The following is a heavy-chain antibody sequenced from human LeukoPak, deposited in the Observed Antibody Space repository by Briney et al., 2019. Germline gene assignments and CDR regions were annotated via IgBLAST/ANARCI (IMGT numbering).Heavy chain of an antibody. J-gene: IGHJ4*02. V-gene: IGHV3-33*08. D-gene: IGHD3-22*01. CDR1: GFTFSTYT. Sequence: PGGSLRLSCTASGFTFSTYTMNWVRQAPGKGLEWVAVIWYDGSNKYYADSVKGRFTISRDNSKNTLYLQMNSLRAEDTAVYYCARDSVYYDSSGYLFVYWGQRTLVTVSS. CDR2: IWYDGSNK. CDR3: ARDSVYYDSSGYLFVY.